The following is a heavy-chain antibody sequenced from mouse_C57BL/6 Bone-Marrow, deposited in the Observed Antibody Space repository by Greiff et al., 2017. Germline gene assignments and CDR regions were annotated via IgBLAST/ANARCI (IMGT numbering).Heavy chain of an antibody. Sequence: EVMLVESGGGLVKPGGSLKLSCAASGFTFSSYTMSWVRQTPEKRLEWVATISGGGGNTYYPDSVKGRFTISRDNAKNTLYLQMSSLRSEDTALYYCARRDGNSAWFAYWGQGTLVTVSA. D-gene: IGHD2-1*01. V-gene: IGHV5-9*01. CDR1: GFTFSSYT. CDR3: ARRDGNSAWFAY. CDR2: ISGGGGNT. J-gene: IGHJ3*01.